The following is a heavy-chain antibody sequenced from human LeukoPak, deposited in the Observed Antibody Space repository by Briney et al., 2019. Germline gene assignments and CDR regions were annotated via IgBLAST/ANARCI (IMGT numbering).Heavy chain of an antibody. V-gene: IGHV3-33*01. D-gene: IGHD2/OR15-2a*01. CDR2: IWYDGSNK. CDR1: GLTFSNYG. CDR3: AREGPRGNSQFDY. J-gene: IGHJ4*02. Sequence: PGGSLRLSCAASGLTFSNYGTHWVRQAPGKGLEWVALIWYDGSNKYYADSVKGRLTISRDNSKNTLYLQMNSLRAEDTAVYYCAREGPRGNSQFDYWGQGTLVTVSS.